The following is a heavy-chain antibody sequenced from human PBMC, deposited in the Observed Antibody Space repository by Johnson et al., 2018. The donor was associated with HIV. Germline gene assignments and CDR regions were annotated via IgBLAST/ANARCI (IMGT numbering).Heavy chain of an antibody. Sequence: VQLVESGGGLVQPGGSLRLSCAASGFTFSSYWMSWVRQAPGKGLEWVANIKQDGSEKYYADSVKGRFTISRDNSKNTLYLQMNSLRAEDTAVYYCAKDQYYYDSSGYSDAFDIWGQGTMVTVSS. J-gene: IGHJ3*02. CDR1: GFTFSSYW. CDR2: IKQDGSEK. V-gene: IGHV3-7*01. D-gene: IGHD3-22*01. CDR3: AKDQYYYDSSGYSDAFDI.